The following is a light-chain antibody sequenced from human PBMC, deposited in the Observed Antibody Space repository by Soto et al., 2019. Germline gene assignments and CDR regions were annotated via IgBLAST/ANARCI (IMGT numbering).Light chain of an antibody. J-gene: IGLJ1*01. CDR2: EGI. Sequence: QSVLTQPASVSGSPGQSITISCTGTSSTVGGFNVVSWYQQHPGKAPKVIIYEGIKRPSGVSNRCSGSNSGSTASLTISGLQAEDEADYYCCSYVGATTDVFGTGTKGTVL. CDR3: CSYVGATTDV. CDR1: SSTVGGFNV. V-gene: IGLV2-23*01.